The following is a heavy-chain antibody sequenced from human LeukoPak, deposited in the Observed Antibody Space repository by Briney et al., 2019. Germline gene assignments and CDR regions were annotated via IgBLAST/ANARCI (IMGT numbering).Heavy chain of an antibody. J-gene: IGHJ4*02. CDR3: ARTETGYGSGSYYSNSLFYFDY. D-gene: IGHD3-10*01. Sequence: ASVKISCKVSGYTFTDYYMHWVQQAPGKGLEWMGLVDPEDGETIYAEKFQGRVTITADTSTDTAYMELSSLRSEDTAVYYCARTETGYGSGSYYSNSLFYFDYWGQGTLVTVSS. V-gene: IGHV1-69-2*01. CDR1: GYTFTDYY. CDR2: VDPEDGET.